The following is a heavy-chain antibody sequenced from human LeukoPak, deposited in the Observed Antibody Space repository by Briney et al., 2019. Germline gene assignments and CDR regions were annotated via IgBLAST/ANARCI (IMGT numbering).Heavy chain of an antibody. CDR1: GFTFTGYY. J-gene: IGHJ4*02. D-gene: IGHD3-9*01. CDR3: ARDGGGLNDIHADY. CDR2: INPNSGNT. Sequence: GASVKVSCKASGFTFTGYYIHWLRQAPGQGLEYMGWINPNSGNTNYAQNFQGRVTVTRDTSISTAYMELRRLRSDDTAVYYCARDGGGLNDIHADYWGQGTLVTVSS. V-gene: IGHV1-2*02.